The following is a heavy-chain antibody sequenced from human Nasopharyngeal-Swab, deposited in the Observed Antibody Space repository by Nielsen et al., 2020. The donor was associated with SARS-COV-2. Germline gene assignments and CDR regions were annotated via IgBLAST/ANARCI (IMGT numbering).Heavy chain of an antibody. CDR3: ARDQYYYDSSGPAFDI. Sequence: GESLKISCAASGFTFSDYYTSWIRQAPGKGLEWVSYISSSGSTIYYADSVKGRFTISRDNAKNSLYLQMNSLRAEDTAVYYCARDQYYYDSSGPAFDIWGQGTMVTVSS. CDR1: GFTFSDYY. D-gene: IGHD3-22*01. V-gene: IGHV3-11*01. CDR2: ISSSGSTI. J-gene: IGHJ3*02.